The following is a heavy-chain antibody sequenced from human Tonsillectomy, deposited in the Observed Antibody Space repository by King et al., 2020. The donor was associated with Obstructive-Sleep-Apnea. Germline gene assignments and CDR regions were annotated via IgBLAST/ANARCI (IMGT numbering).Heavy chain of an antibody. Sequence: VQLVESGGGLVQPGRSLRLSCTASGFTFGDYAMSWFRQAPGKGLEWVGFIRSNAYGGTTEYAASVKGRFTISRDDSRSIAYLQMNSLKTEDTAVYYCTGDNQRSSWTSDYWGQGTLVTVSS. CDR3: TGDNQRSSWTSDY. CDR1: GFTFGDYA. V-gene: IGHV3-49*03. J-gene: IGHJ4*02. CDR2: IRSNAYGGTT. D-gene: IGHD6-13*01.